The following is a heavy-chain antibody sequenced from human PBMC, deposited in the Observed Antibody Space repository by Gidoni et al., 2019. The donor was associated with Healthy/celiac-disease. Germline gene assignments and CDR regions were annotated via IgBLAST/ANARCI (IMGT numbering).Heavy chain of an antibody. CDR2: IYYSGST. V-gene: IGHV4-31*03. J-gene: IGHJ6*02. D-gene: IGHD3-10*01. CDR1: GGPIHSGGYY. Sequence: QVQLQESGPGLVKPSQTLSHTCTVSGGPIHSGGYYWSWIRQNPGKGLEWIGYIYYSGSTYYNPSLKSRVTISVDTSKHQFSLKLSSVTAADTAVYYCARDRQYYGSGSSYYYGMDVWGQGTTVTVSS. CDR3: ARDRQYYGSGSSYYYGMDV.